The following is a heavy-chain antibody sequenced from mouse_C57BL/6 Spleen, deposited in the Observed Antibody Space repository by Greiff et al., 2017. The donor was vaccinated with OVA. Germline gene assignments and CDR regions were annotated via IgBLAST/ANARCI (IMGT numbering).Heavy chain of an antibody. V-gene: IGHV1-80*01. CDR3: ARGWDEDYFDY. D-gene: IGHD4-1*01. CDR1: GYAFSSYW. CDR2: IYPGDGDT. J-gene: IGHJ2*01. Sequence: QVQLKQSGAELVRPGASVKISCKASGYAFSSYWMNWVKQRPGKGLEWIGQIYPGDGDTNYNGKFKGKATLTADKSSSTAYMQLSSLTSEDSAVYFCARGWDEDYFDYWGQGTTLTVSS.